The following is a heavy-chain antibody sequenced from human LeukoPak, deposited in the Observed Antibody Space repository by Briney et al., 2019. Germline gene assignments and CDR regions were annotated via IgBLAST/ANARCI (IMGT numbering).Heavy chain of an antibody. V-gene: IGHV4-34*01. CDR3: ARWAKRSGWYVNHPANYCYYYGMDV. D-gene: IGHD6-19*01. J-gene: IGHJ6*02. Sequence: SETLSLTCAVYGGSFSGYYWSWIRQPPGKGLEWIGEINHSGSTNYNPSLKSRVTISVDTSKNQFSLKLSSVTAADTAVYYCARWAKRSGWYVNHPANYCYYYGMDVWGQGTTVTVSS. CDR1: GGSFSGYY. CDR2: INHSGST.